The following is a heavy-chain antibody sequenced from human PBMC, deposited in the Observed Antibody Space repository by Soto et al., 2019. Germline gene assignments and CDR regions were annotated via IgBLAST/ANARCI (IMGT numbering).Heavy chain of an antibody. CDR3: ARGGYSYGY. Sequence: SETLSLTCAVYGGSFSGYYWSWIRQPPGKGLEWIGEINHSGSTNYNPSLKSRVTISVDTSKNQFSLTLSSVTAADTAVYYCARGGYSYGYWGQGTLVTVPS. J-gene: IGHJ4*02. CDR2: INHSGST. V-gene: IGHV4-34*01. CDR1: GGSFSGYY. D-gene: IGHD5-18*01.